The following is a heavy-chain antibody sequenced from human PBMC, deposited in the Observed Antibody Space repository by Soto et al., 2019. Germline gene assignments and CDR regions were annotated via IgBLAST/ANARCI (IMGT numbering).Heavy chain of an antibody. CDR3: VTGCGYDAFDH. D-gene: IGHD5-12*01. V-gene: IGHV4-30-2*01. J-gene: IGHJ4*02. CDR2: ITDYAST. CDR1: AASISYGGFS. Sequence: PSATLSLTCTVFAASISYGGFSWSWISQTLRDGLEWIHYITDYASTYFIPSVKTLHTRSIARSSNMFSLNLSSVTAADMAVDYCVTGCGYDAFDHWGQGVPVTVSS.